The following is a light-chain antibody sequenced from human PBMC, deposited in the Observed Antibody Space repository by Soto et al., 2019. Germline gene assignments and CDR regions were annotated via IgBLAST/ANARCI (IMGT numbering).Light chain of an antibody. CDR1: QSVLYTSNNKNY. CDR3: QQYYSTPPT. Sequence: DIVMTQSPDSLAVSLGERATINCKSSQSVLYTSNNKNYLAWYQQKAGQPPKVLIYWASTRESGVPDRVSGSGSGTDFTLTISSLQAEDVALYYCQQYYSTPPTFGQGTKVEIK. CDR2: WAS. J-gene: IGKJ1*01. V-gene: IGKV4-1*01.